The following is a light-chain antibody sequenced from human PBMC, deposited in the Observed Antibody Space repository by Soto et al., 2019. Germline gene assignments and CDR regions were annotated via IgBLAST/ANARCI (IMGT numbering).Light chain of an antibody. Sequence: ALTQPASVSGSPGQSITVSCTGTSTDVGSHKLVSWYQQYPGNAPKLIIFEAYKRPSGVSNRFSGSKSGSTASLTISGLQAEDEADYYCCSNAVGSTYVFGTGTKVTVL. CDR2: EAY. V-gene: IGLV2-23*01. CDR3: CSNAVGSTYV. CDR1: STDVGSHKL. J-gene: IGLJ1*01.